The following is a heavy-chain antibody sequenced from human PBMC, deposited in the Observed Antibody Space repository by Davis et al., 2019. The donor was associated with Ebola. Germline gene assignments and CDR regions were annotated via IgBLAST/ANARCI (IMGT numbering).Heavy chain of an antibody. D-gene: IGHD3-10*01. CDR1: GFTFSDYY. J-gene: IGHJ2*01. V-gene: IGHV3-69-1*01. CDR2: ISSSSTI. CDR3: ARDRRGLLWFREKNWYFDL. Sequence: GESLKISCAASGFTFSDYYMNWVRQAPGKGLEWVSSISSSSTIYYADSVKGRFTISRDNAKNSLYLQMNSLRAEDTAVYYCARDRRGLLWFREKNWYFDLWGRGTLVTVSS.